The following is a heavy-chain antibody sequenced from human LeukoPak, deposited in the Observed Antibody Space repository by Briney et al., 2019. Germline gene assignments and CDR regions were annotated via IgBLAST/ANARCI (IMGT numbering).Heavy chain of an antibody. J-gene: IGHJ4*02. CDR1: GFTFSTYW. D-gene: IGHD6-13*01. CDR2: IKQDGSEK. V-gene: IGHV3-7*01. Sequence: GGSLRLSCAASGFTFSTYWMNWFRQTPGKGLEWVANIKQDGSEKYYVDSVEGRFTISRDNAKNSLYLQMNSLRAEDTAVYYCARGGLRIAAAVWGQGTLVTVSS. CDR3: ARGGLRIAAAV.